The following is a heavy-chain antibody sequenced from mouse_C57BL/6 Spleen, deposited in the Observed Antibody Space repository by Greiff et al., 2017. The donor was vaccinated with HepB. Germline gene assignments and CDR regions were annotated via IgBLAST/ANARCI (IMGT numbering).Heavy chain of an antibody. D-gene: IGHD2-4*01. CDR2: INPNNGGT. CDR3: ARERDYEEGKNYAKDY. J-gene: IGHJ4*01. Sequence: VQLQQSGPELVKPGASVKMSCKASGYTFTDYNMHWVKQSHGKSLEWIGYINPNNGGTSYNQKFKDKATLTVNKSSSTAYMELRSLTSEDSAVYYCARERDYEEGKNYAKDYWGEGTSVTVTS. V-gene: IGHV1-22*01. CDR1: GYTFTDYN.